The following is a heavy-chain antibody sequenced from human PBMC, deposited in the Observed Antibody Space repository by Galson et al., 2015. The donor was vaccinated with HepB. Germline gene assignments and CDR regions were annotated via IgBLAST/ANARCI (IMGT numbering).Heavy chain of an antibody. CDR1: GYTFTSYG. V-gene: IGHV1-18*04. D-gene: IGHD1-14*01. Sequence: SVKVSCKASGYTFTSYGISWVRQAPGQGLEWMGWISAYNGNTNYAQKLQGRFTISRDDSEGTAYLQMNSLRTEDTAVYYCSRQPYGAGWYALDVWGQGTTVTVSS. CDR2: ISAYNGNT. CDR3: SRQPYGAGWYALDV. J-gene: IGHJ6*02.